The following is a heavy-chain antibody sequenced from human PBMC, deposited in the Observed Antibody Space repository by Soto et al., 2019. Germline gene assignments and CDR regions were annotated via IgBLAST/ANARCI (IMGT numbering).Heavy chain of an antibody. CDR3: ARISSGYYHKTWDPDY. D-gene: IGHD3-22*01. J-gene: IGHJ4*02. V-gene: IGHV3-21*01. Sequence: VGSLRLSCAASGFTFSSYSMNWVRQAPGKGLEWVSSISSSSSYIYYADSVKGRFTISRDNAKNSLYLQMNSLRAEDTAVYYCARISSGYYHKTWDPDYWGQGTLVTVSS. CDR2: ISSSSSYI. CDR1: GFTFSSYS.